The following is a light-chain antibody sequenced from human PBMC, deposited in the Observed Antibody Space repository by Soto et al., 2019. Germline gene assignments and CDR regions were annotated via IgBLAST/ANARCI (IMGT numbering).Light chain of an antibody. CDR3: AAWDDSLNGYV. CDR1: SSNIGSNT. Sequence: QSVLTQPPSASGTPGQRVTISCSGSSSNIGSNTVNWYQQLPGTAPKLLIYSNNQRPSGVPDRFSGSKSGTSASLAISGLQSEDDADYDCAAWDDSLNGYVFGTGTKLTVL. CDR2: SNN. J-gene: IGLJ1*01. V-gene: IGLV1-44*01.